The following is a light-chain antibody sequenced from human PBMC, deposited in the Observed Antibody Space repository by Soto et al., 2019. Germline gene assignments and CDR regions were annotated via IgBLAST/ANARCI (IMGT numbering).Light chain of an antibody. CDR1: QSISSN. V-gene: IGKV3-15*01. CDR3: QQYNNWPLT. Sequence: TQSPATLSLSPGQRVTLSCRASQSISSNLAWYQQKPGQAPRLLIYGASTRATGIPARFSGSGSGTEFTLTISSLQSEDFAVYYCQQYNNWPLTFGGGTKVEIK. J-gene: IGKJ4*01. CDR2: GAS.